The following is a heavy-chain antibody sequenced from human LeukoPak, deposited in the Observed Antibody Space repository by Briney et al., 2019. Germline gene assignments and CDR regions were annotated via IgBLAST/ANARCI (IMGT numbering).Heavy chain of an antibody. CDR3: AKAPYGSGSFYVNF. Sequence: GGSLRLSCAASGFTFSSYAMHWVRQAPGKGLEWVAVISYDGSNKYYADSVKGRFTISRDNSKNTLYLQMSSLRAEDTAIYYCAKAPYGSGSFYVNFWGQGTLVTVSS. CDR1: GFTFSSYA. J-gene: IGHJ4*02. D-gene: IGHD3-10*01. V-gene: IGHV3-30*07. CDR2: ISYDGSNK.